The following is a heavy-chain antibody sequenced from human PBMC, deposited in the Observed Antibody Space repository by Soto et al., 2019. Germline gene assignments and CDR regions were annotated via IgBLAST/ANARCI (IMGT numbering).Heavy chain of an antibody. J-gene: IGHJ4*02. Sequence: QVKLVESGGGVVQPGRSLTLSCAASGFSFSSNGMHWMRQAPGKGLEWVAVMWSNGNKNYADSVKGRFTISRDTSQNILFLQMDSLRAEDTAVYYCARDSLGVPTDFDYWGQGTLVTVSS. V-gene: IGHV3-33*01. D-gene: IGHD2-8*01. CDR3: ARDSLGVPTDFDY. CDR1: GFSFSSNG. CDR2: MWSNGNK.